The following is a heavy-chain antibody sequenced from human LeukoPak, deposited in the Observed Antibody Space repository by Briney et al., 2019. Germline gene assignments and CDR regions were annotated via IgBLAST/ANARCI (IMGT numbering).Heavy chain of an antibody. CDR1: GFTFSSYS. Sequence: GGSLRLSCAASGFTFSSYSMNWVRQAPGKGLEWVSSISSSSSYIYYADSVKGRFTISRDNAKNSLYLQMNSLRAEDTAVYYCARDNWNDVGDFDYWGQGTLVTVSS. CDR3: ARDNWNDVGDFDY. CDR2: ISSSSSYI. V-gene: IGHV3-21*01. D-gene: IGHD1-20*01. J-gene: IGHJ4*02.